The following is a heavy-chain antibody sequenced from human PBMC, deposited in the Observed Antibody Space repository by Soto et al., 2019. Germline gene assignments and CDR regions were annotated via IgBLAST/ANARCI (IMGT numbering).Heavy chain of an antibody. Sequence: KTSETLSLTCTVPGGSISSGGYYWSWIRQHPGKGLEWIGYIYYSGSTYCNPSLKSRVTISVDTSKNQFSLKLSSVTAADTAVYYCARAEEARYCSGGSCLDYWGQGTLVTVSS. CDR1: GGSISSGGYY. D-gene: IGHD2-15*01. V-gene: IGHV4-31*03. CDR3: ARAEEARYCSGGSCLDY. CDR2: IYYSGST. J-gene: IGHJ4*02.